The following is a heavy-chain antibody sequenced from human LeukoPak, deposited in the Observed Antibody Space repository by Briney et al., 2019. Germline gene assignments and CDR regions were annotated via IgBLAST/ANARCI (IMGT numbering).Heavy chain of an antibody. V-gene: IGHV7-4-1*02. CDR3: ARGKYYDSWSGHRYYYMDV. CDR1: GYTFNTYA. J-gene: IGHJ6*03. CDR2: INTDTGKP. Sequence: ASVKVSCKPSGYTFNTYAMNWVRQAPGQRLEWMGWINTDTGKPTYAQGFTRRFVFSLDTSVSTAYLQISSLQAEHTAVYYCARGKYYDSWSGHRYYYMDVWGKGTTVTVSS. D-gene: IGHD3-3*01.